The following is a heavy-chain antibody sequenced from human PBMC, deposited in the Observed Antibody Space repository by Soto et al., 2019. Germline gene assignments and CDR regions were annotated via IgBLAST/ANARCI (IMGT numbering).Heavy chain of an antibody. CDR3: ARKIGVTYYYYYGMDV. D-gene: IGHD3-3*01. V-gene: IGHV4-59*01. CDR2: IYYSGST. J-gene: IGHJ6*02. CDR1: GGSISSYY. Sequence: SETLSLTCTVSGGSISSYYWIWIRQPPGKGLEWIGYIYYSGSTNYNPSLKSRVTISVDTSKNQFSLKLSSVTAADTAVYYCARKIGVTYYYYYGMDVWGQGTTVTVSS.